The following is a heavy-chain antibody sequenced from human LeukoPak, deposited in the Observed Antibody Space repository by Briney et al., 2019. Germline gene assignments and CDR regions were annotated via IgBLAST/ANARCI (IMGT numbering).Heavy chain of an antibody. CDR3: ARHGDYYCRSTSCFDY. Sequence: SETLSLTCTVSGGPISSYYWSWIRQPPGKGLEWIGYVYSSGSTNYNPSLKSRVTISVDTSKNQFSLKLSSVTAADTAVYYCARHGDYYCRSTSCFDYWGQGTLVTVSS. V-gene: IGHV4-59*08. J-gene: IGHJ4*02. D-gene: IGHD2-2*01. CDR1: GGPISSYY. CDR2: VYSSGST.